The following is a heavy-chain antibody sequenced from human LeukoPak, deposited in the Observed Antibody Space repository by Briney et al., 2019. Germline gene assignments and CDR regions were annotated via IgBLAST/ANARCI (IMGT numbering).Heavy chain of an antibody. CDR2: INHSGST. Sequence: SETLSLTCAVYGGSFSCYYWSWIRQPPGKGLEWIGEINHSGSTNYNPSLKSRVTISVDTSKNQFSLKLSSVTAADTAVYYCARRRIGYGGNLVDYWGQGTLVTVSS. D-gene: IGHD4-23*01. V-gene: IGHV4-34*01. J-gene: IGHJ4*02. CDR3: ARRRIGYGGNLVDY. CDR1: GGSFSCYY.